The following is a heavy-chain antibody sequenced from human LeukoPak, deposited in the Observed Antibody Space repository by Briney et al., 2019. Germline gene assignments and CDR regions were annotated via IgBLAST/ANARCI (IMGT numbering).Heavy chain of an antibody. CDR3: ARALRPDWSGGSSYLRSFYYYYYGIDV. CDR1: AYTFTSYG. J-gene: IGHJ6*02. CDR2: ISAYNGNT. Sequence: ASVKVSCKASAYTFTSYGISWVRQAPGQGLEWMGWISAYNGNTNYAQKLQGRVTMTTDTSTSTAYMELRSLRSDDTAVYYCARALRPDWSGGSSYLRSFYYYYYGIDVWGQGTTVTVSS. V-gene: IGHV1-18*01. D-gene: IGHD2-15*01.